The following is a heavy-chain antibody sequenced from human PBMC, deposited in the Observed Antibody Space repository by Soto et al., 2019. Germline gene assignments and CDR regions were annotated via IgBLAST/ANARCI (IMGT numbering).Heavy chain of an antibody. Sequence: QMQLVQSGPEVKKPGTSVKVSCKASGFTFTSSAMQWVRQARGQRLEWIGWIVVGSGNTNYAQKFQERVTITRDMSTSTAYMELSSLRSEDTAVYYCAAAPITMIGRGPDAFDIWGQGTMVTVSS. J-gene: IGHJ3*02. CDR1: GFTFTSSA. CDR2: IVVGSGNT. D-gene: IGHD3-22*01. CDR3: AAAPITMIGRGPDAFDI. V-gene: IGHV1-58*02.